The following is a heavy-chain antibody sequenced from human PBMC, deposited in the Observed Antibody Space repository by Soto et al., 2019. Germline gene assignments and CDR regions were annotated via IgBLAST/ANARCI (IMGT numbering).Heavy chain of an antibody. CDR2: ISGSGNYT. CDR1: GLTFSTYS. V-gene: IGHV3-21*01. Sequence: VGSLRLSGAASGLTFSTYSMNWVRHAPGKGLEWVSSISGSGNYTHYADFLRGRFTISRDNAKTSLYLQMNSLRAEDTAVYYCAREGINNYNEYYFDSWGQGTVVTVSS. J-gene: IGHJ4*02. CDR3: AREGINNYNEYYFDS. D-gene: IGHD4-4*01.